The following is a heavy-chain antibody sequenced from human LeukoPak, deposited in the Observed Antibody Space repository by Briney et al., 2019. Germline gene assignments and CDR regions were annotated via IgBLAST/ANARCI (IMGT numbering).Heavy chain of an antibody. CDR3: AKDSSSWPTLFDY. V-gene: IGHV3-9*01. J-gene: IGHJ4*02. CDR1: GFTFDDYA. Sequence: GGSLRLSCAASGFTFDDYAMHWVRQAPGKGLEWVSGISWNSGSIGYADSVKGRFTISRDNAKNSLYLQMNSLRTEDTALYFCAKDSSSWPTLFDYCGQGTLVTVSS. D-gene: IGHD6-13*01. CDR2: ISWNSGSI.